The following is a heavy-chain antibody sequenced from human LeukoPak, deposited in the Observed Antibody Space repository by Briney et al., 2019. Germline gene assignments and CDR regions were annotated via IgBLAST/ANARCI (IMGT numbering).Heavy chain of an antibody. J-gene: IGHJ6*02. CDR1: GGSISSSSYY. CDR2: IYYSGST. V-gene: IGHV4-39*07. CDR3: ARSDRIAAAGPGDYGMDV. Sequence: SETLSLTCTVSGGSISSSSYYWGWIRQPPGKGLEWIGSIYYSGSTYYNPSLKSRVTISVDTSKNQFSLKLSSVTAADTAVYYCARSDRIAAAGPGDYGMDVWGQGTTVTVSS. D-gene: IGHD6-13*01.